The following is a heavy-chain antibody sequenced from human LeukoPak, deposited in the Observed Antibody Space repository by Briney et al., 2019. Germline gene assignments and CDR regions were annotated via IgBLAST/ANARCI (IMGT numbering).Heavy chain of an antibody. CDR2: IYPGDSDT. D-gene: IGHD1-26*01. CDR3: ARHSRRSGSYIYYFDY. CDR1: GYSFTSYW. V-gene: IGHV5-51*01. Sequence: GESLKISCKGSGYSFTSYWIGCVRQMPGKGLEWMGIIYPGDSDTRYSPSFQGQVTISADKSISTAYLQWSSLKASDTDMYYCARHSRRSGSYIYYFDYWGQGTLVTVSS. J-gene: IGHJ4*02.